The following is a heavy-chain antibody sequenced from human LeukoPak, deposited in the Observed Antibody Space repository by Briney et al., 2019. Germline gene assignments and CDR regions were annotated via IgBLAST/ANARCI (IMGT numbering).Heavy chain of an antibody. V-gene: IGHV3-23*01. Sequence: GGSLRLSCAASGFTFSSYAMGWVRQAPGKGLEWVSVISGDSGTTVYRDSVEGRFTISRDNSKNTLFLHMNSLRAEDTAVYYCAKKAQVTAGAAYIDYWGQGTLVTVSS. CDR3: AKKAQVTAGAAYIDY. J-gene: IGHJ4*02. D-gene: IGHD2-21*02. CDR2: ISGDSGTT. CDR1: GFTFSSYA.